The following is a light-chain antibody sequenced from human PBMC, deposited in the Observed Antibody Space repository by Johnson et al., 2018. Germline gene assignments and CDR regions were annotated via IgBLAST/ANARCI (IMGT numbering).Light chain of an antibody. Sequence: QSVLTQPPSVSAAPGQKVTISCSGSSSNIGNNYVSWYQQLPGTAPKLLIYENNKRPSGIPDRFSGYKSGTSATLGITGLQTGDEADYSCGTWDRSLSAGNVVGTGTKVTVL. V-gene: IGLV1-51*02. CDR1: SSNIGNNY. J-gene: IGLJ1*01. CDR3: GTWDRSLSAGNV. CDR2: ENN.